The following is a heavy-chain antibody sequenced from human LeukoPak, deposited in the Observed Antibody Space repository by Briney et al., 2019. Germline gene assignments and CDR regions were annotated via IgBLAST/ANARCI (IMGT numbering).Heavy chain of an antibody. V-gene: IGHV3-66*01. Sequence: GGSLRLSCAASGFTVSSNYMSWVRQAPGEGLEWVSVIYSGGSTYYADSVKGRFTISRDNAKNSLYLQMNSLRAEDTAVYYCARDPGYCSSTSCFHWGQGTLVTVSS. CDR3: ARDPGYCSSTSCFH. CDR2: IYSGGST. D-gene: IGHD2-2*01. CDR1: GFTVSSNY. J-gene: IGHJ4*02.